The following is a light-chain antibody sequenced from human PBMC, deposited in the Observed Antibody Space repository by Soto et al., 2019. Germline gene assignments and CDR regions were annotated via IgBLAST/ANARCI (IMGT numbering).Light chain of an antibody. J-gene: IGKJ1*01. CDR3: QQYYTTPRT. V-gene: IGKV4-1*01. CDR1: QSVLYSSNNKNY. Sequence: DIVMTQSPDSLAVSLGERATTNCKSSQSVLYSSNNKNYLAWYQHKPGQPPRLLIYWASTRESGVPDRFSGSGSGTDFTLTISSLQTEDVAVYYCQQYYTTPRTFGQGTKVDIK. CDR2: WAS.